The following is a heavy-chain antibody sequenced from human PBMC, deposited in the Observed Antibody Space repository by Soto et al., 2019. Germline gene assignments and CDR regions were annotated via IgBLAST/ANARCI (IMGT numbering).Heavy chain of an antibody. CDR3: AGDYGGYEWYGMDV. J-gene: IGHJ6*02. V-gene: IGHV1-69*01. D-gene: IGHD5-12*01. CDR2: ISPIFGST. Sequence: VQLVQSGAEVKKPGSSVKVSCRASGATFRSYAFTWVRQAPGQGLEWMGGISPIFGSTIYARQFQGRVTITADDSASPAYMELNSLSSEDTAVYYCAGDYGGYEWYGMDVWGQGTTVTVSS. CDR1: GATFRSYA.